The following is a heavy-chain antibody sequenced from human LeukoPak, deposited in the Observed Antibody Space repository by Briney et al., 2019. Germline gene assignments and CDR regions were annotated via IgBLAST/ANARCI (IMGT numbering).Heavy chain of an antibody. CDR2: IRYDGSNK. D-gene: IGHD3-3*01. Sequence: PGGSLRLSCAASGFTFSSYGMHWVRQAPGKGLEWVAFIRYDGSNKYYADSVKGRFTISRDNSKNTLYLQMNSLRAEDTAVYYCAKLPTYDFWSGETWFDPWGQGTLVTVSS. J-gene: IGHJ5*02. V-gene: IGHV3-30*02. CDR3: AKLPTYDFWSGETWFDP. CDR1: GFTFSSYG.